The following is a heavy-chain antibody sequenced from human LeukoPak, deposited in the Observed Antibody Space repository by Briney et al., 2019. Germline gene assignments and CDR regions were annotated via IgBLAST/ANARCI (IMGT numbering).Heavy chain of an antibody. Sequence: KPSETLSLTCAVYGGSFSGYYWSWIRQPPGKGLEWIGEINHSGSTNYNPSLKSRVTISVDTSKNQFSLKLSSVTAADTAVYYCAGCGLVGYFDYWGQGTLVTVSS. V-gene: IGHV4-34*01. J-gene: IGHJ4*02. CDR1: GGSFSGYY. D-gene: IGHD2-8*02. CDR2: INHSGST. CDR3: AGCGLVGYFDY.